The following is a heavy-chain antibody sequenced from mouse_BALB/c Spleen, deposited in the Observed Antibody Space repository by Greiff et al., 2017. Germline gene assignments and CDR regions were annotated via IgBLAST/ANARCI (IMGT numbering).Heavy chain of an antibody. Sequence: VQLQQSGAELARPGASVKLSCKASGYTFTSYWMQWVKQRPGQGLEWIGAIYPGDGDTRYTQKFKGKATLTADKSSSTAYMQLSSLASEDSAVYYCARYGKDYFDYWGQGTTLTVSS. D-gene: IGHD2-1*01. CDR3: ARYGKDYFDY. CDR1: GYTFTSYW. J-gene: IGHJ2*01. CDR2: IYPGDGDT. V-gene: IGHV1-87*01.